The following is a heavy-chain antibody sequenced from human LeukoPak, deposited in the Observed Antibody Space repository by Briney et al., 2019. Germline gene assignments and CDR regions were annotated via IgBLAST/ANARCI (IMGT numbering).Heavy chain of an antibody. CDR2: ISAYNGNT. CDR1: GYTFTSYG. V-gene: IGHV1-18*01. J-gene: IGHJ4*02. D-gene: IGHD3-9*01. Sequence: ASVKVSCKASGYTFTSYGISWVRQAPGQGLEWMGWISAYNGNTNYAQKLQSRVTMTTDTSTSTAYMELRSLRSDDTAVYYCAISRIYNVLRYFDWLLSFDYWGQGTLVTVSS. CDR3: AISRIYNVLRYFDWLLSFDY.